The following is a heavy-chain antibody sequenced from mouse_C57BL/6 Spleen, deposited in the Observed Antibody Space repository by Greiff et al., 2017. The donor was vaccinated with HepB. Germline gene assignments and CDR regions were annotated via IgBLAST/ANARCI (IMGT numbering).Heavy chain of an antibody. CDR1: GYTFTSYT. CDR3: AREGIYYGNYDWYFDV. Sequence: VQLQQSGAELARPGASVKMSCKASGYTFTSYTMHWVKQRPGQGLEWIGYINPSSGYTKYNQKFKDKATLTADKSSSTAYMQLCSLTSEDSAVYYCAREGIYYGNYDWYFDVWGTGTTVTVSS. CDR2: INPSSGYT. V-gene: IGHV1-4*01. D-gene: IGHD2-1*01. J-gene: IGHJ1*03.